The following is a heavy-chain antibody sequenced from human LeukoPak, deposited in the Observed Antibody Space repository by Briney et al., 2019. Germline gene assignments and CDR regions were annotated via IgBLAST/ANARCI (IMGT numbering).Heavy chain of an antibody. V-gene: IGHV3-21*06. D-gene: IGHD2-15*01. CDR3: AGGYCSGDSCYPDY. J-gene: IGHJ4*02. CDR1: GFTLSTYS. CDR2: INSGGTYI. Sequence: GGSLRLSCRASGFTLSTYSMNWVRQAPGKGLEWVSSINSGGTYIYYADSVKGRFTISRDNAKNSLYLQMNSLRAEDTAVYYCAGGYCSGDSCYPDYWGQGTLVTVSS.